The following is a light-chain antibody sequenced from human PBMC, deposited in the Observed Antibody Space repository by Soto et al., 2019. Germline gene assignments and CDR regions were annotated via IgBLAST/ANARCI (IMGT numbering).Light chain of an antibody. CDR1: QTVSRY. CDR3: QQRSTWPLFT. CDR2: YAS. Sequence: VLTQSPATLFLSPGERATLSCRASQTVSRYLAWYQQKPGQAPRLLIYYASNRATGIPARFIGSGSGTDYTLTISRLEPEDFAVYYCQQRSTWPLFTFGGGTKVEI. J-gene: IGKJ4*01. V-gene: IGKV3-11*01.